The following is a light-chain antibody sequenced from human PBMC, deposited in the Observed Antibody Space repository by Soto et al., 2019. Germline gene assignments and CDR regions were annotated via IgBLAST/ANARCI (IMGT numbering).Light chain of an antibody. CDR1: QSVDSNT. CDR2: GAS. V-gene: IGKV3-20*01. CDR3: QHFDDSLT. Sequence: EVVLTQTPGTLSLSPGERATLSCRASQSVDSNTLAWYQQKPGQAPRLLISGASKRATGTPDRFSGSGSGTDFTLTISRLEPEDFAVYYCQHFDDSLTFGGGTKVEIK. J-gene: IGKJ4*01.